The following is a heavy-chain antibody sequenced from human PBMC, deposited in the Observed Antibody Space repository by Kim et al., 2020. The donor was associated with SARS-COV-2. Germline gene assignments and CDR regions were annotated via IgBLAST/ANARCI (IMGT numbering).Heavy chain of an antibody. V-gene: IGHV3-64*01. CDR3: AVYDSSGLGALDAFDI. J-gene: IGHJ3*02. CDR1: GFTFSSYA. D-gene: IGHD3-22*01. Sequence: GGSLRLSCAASGFTFSSYAMHWVRQAPGKGLEYVSAISSNGGSTYYANSVKGRFTISRDNSKNTLYLQMGSLRAEDMAVYYCAVYDSSGLGALDAFDIWPRDNGHRLF. CDR2: ISSNGGST.